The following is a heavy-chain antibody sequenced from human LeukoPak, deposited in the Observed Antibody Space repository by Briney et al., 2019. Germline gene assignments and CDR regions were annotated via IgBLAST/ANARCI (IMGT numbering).Heavy chain of an antibody. J-gene: IGHJ4*02. CDR3: GKDDYDFWSGSPDY. CDR1: GFTFSSYA. D-gene: IGHD3-3*01. V-gene: IGHV3-23*01. CDR2: ISGSGGST. Sequence: GGSLRLSCAASGFTFSSYAMSWVRQAPGKGLEWVSAISGSGGSTYYADSVKGRFTISRDNSKNTLYLQMNSLRAEDTAVYYCGKDDYDFWSGSPDYWGQGTLVTVSS.